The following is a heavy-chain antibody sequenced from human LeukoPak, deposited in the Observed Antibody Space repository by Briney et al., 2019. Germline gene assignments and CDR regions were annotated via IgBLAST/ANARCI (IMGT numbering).Heavy chain of an antibody. J-gene: IGHJ4*02. Sequence: PSETLSLTCTVSGGSISSSSYYWGWIRQPPGKGLEWIGSIYYSGSTYYNPFLKSRVTISVDTSKNQFSLKLSSVTAADTAVYYCARFESELTTDLDYWGQGTLVTVSS. CDR1: GGSISSSSYY. CDR2: IYYSGST. V-gene: IGHV4-39*07. CDR3: ARFESELTTDLDY. D-gene: IGHD4-17*01.